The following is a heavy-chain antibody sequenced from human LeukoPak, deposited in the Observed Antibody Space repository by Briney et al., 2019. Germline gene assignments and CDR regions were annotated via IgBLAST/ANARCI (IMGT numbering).Heavy chain of an antibody. D-gene: IGHD3-10*01. J-gene: IGHJ4*02. CDR2: IYRSGST. CDR3: ARGRGYYGSGSYLRLSPFDY. V-gene: IGHV4-61*09. Sequence: PSETLSLTCTVSGGSISSGSYYWSWIRQPAGKRLEWIGHIYRSGSTNYNPSLKSRVTISVDTSKNQFSLKLSSVTAADTAVYYCARGRGYYGSGSYLRLSPFDYWGQGTLVTVSS. CDR1: GGSISSGSYY.